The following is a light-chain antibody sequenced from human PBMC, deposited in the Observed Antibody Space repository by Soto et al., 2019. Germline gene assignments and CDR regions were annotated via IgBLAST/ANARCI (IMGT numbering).Light chain of an antibody. V-gene: IGKV3-15*01. CDR2: GAS. J-gene: IGKJ4*01. Sequence: EIVMTQSPATLSVSPGERPTLSCRASQSVSSNLAWYQQKPGQPPRLLIYGASTRATGSPARFSGSGSGTEFPLTISSLQYEDFAVYYCQQYNNWPLTFGGGTKVEIK. CDR1: QSVSSN. CDR3: QQYNNWPLT.